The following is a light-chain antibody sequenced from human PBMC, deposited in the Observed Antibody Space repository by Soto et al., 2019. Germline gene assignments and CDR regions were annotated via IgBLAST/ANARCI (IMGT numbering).Light chain of an antibody. CDR1: QSVSSSY. V-gene: IGKV3-20*01. CDR3: QQYGSSRTT. J-gene: IGKJ2*01. Sequence: EIVLTQSPGTLSLSPGERATLSCRASQSVSSSYLAWYQQKPGQAPRLLIYGASSRATGIPDRFSGSGSGTGFPLTISRLEPDDFAVYYCQQYGSSRTTFGQGTKLEIK. CDR2: GAS.